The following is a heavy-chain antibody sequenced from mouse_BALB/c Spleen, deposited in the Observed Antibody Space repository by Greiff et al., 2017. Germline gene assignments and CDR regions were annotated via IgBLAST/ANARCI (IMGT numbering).Heavy chain of an antibody. CDR3: ARYNYRYDSDY. J-gene: IGHJ2*01. CDR1: GYTFTSYV. Sequence: EVKLQESGPELVKPGASVKMSCKASGYTFTSYVMHWVKQKPGQGLEWIGYINPYNDGTKYNEKFKGKATLTSDKSSSTAYMGLSSLTSEDSAVYYCARYNYRYDSDYWGQGTTLTVSS. CDR2: INPYNDGT. V-gene: IGHV1-14*01. D-gene: IGHD2-14*01.